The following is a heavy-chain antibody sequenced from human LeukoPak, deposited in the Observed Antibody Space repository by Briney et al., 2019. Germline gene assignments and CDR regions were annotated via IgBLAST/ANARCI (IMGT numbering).Heavy chain of an antibody. CDR3: ARHVSLVEMATIDAFDI. CDR2: IYHSGST. V-gene: IGHV4-4*02. CDR1: GGSISSSDW. Sequence: SETLSLTCAVSGGSISSSDWWSWVRQPPGKGLEWIGEIYHSGSTNYNPSLKSRVTISVDTSKNQFSLKLSSVTAADTAVYYCARHVSLVEMATIDAFDIWGQGTMVTVSS. D-gene: IGHD5-24*01. J-gene: IGHJ3*02.